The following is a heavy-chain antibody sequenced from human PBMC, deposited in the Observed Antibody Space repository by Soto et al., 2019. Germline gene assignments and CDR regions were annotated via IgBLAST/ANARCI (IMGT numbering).Heavy chain of an antibody. J-gene: IGHJ4*02. CDR3: AKDLHSSGWAAYNFDY. Sequence: PSETLPLTCAVYGGSFSGYYWSWIRQPPGKGLEWIGEINHSGSTNYNPSLKSRVTISVDTSKNQFSLKLSSVTAADTAVYYCAKDLHSSGWAAYNFDYWGQGTLVTVSS. D-gene: IGHD6-25*01. CDR2: INHSGST. V-gene: IGHV4-34*01. CDR1: GGSFSGYY.